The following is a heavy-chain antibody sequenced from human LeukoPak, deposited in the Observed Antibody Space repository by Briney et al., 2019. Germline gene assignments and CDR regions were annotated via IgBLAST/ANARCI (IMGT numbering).Heavy chain of an antibody. CDR3: ASMPRYGSGSYYNDHFDY. J-gene: IGHJ4*02. V-gene: IGHV3-23*01. CDR1: GFTFSSYG. D-gene: IGHD3-10*01. Sequence: GGSLRLSCAASGFTFSSYGMNWVRQAPGKGLEWVSAISGSGGSTYYADSVKGRFTISGDNSKNTLYLQMNSLRAEDTAVYYCASMPRYGSGSYYNDHFDYWGQGTLVTVSS. CDR2: ISGSGGST.